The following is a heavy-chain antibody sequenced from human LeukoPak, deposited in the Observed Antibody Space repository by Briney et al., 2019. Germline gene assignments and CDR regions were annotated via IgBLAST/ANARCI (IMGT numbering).Heavy chain of an antibody. Sequence: GGSLRLSCAASGFTFSSYAMSWVRQAPGKGLEWVSAISGSGGSTYYADSVKGRFTISRDDSKNTLYLQMNSLRAEDTAVYYCAKRTGDYPYYYYYGMDVWGQGTTVTVSS. CDR1: GFTFSSYA. CDR2: ISGSGGST. V-gene: IGHV3-23*01. CDR3: AKRTGDYPYYYYYGMDV. D-gene: IGHD4-17*01. J-gene: IGHJ6*02.